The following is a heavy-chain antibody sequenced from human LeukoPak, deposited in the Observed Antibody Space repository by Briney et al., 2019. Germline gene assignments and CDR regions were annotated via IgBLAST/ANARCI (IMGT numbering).Heavy chain of an antibody. D-gene: IGHD1-26*01. Sequence: VASVKVSCKASGYTFTSYDINWVRQATGQGLEWMGWMNPNSGNTGYAQKFQGRVTITRNTSISTAYMELSSLRSEDTAVYYCARDGRFAAYKPDYWGQGTLVTVSS. J-gene: IGHJ4*02. CDR2: MNPNSGNT. CDR3: ARDGRFAAYKPDY. V-gene: IGHV1-8*03. CDR1: GYTFTSYD.